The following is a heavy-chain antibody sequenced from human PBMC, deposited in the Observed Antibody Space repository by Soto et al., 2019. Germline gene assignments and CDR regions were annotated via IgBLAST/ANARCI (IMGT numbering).Heavy chain of an antibody. J-gene: IGHJ5*02. D-gene: IGHD6-13*01. CDR1: GYTFTSYG. V-gene: IGHV1-18*01. Sequence: ASVKVSCKASGYTFTSYGISWVRQAPGQGLEWMGWISAYNGNTSYAQKLQGRVTMTTDTSTSTAYMELRSLRSDDTAVYYCARLVRGVIAAAGSLGWFDPWGQGTLVTVSS. CDR2: ISAYNGNT. CDR3: ARLVRGVIAAAGSLGWFDP.